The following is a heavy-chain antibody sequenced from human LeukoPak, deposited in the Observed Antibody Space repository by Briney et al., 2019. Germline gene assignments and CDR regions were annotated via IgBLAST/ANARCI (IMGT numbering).Heavy chain of an antibody. V-gene: IGHV3-30*18. D-gene: IGHD4-17*01. Sequence: GGSLRLSCAASGFTFSSYGMHWVRQAPGKGLEWVAVISYDGSNKYYADSVKGRFTISRDNSKNTLYLQINSLRAEDTAVYYCAKNGVDDYGDGIGMDVWGQGTTVTVSS. CDR1: GFTFSSYG. J-gene: IGHJ6*02. CDR3: AKNGVDDYGDGIGMDV. CDR2: ISYDGSNK.